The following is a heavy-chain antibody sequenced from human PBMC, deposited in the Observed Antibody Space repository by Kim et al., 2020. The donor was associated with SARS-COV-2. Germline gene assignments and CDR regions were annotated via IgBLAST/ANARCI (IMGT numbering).Heavy chain of an antibody. J-gene: IGHJ4*02. CDR2: NT. Sequence: NTGYAQKFQGRVPMTRNTSISTAYMELSSLRSEDTAVYYCARPREYGDFYWGQGTLVTVSS. V-gene: IGHV1-8*01. CDR3: ARPREYGDFY. D-gene: IGHD4-17*01.